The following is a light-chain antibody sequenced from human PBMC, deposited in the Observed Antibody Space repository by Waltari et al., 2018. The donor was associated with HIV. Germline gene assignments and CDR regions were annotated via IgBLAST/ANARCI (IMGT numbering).Light chain of an antibody. Sequence: EAVLTQSPATLSLSAGERATLSCRASESVASNYLAWYQQKPGQAPRLLIYGTSIRATGIPDRFSGSGSGTDFILTISRLEPEDFAVYYCQPYDTSPPKYTFGQGTKLEIK. CDR3: QPYDTSPPKYT. CDR2: GTS. CDR1: ESVASNY. J-gene: IGKJ2*01. V-gene: IGKV3-20*01.